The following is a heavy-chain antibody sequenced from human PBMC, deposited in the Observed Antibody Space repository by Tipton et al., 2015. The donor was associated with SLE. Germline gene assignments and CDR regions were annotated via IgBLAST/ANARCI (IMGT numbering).Heavy chain of an antibody. D-gene: IGHD6-25*01. J-gene: IGHJ4*02. Sequence: QLVQSGAEMKKPRESLKISCQGSGYTFDTFWIGWVRQMPGKGLEWMGMIFPGDSEIWYSPSFQGQVTLSADKSIRTAYLQWRSLKASDTAMYYCVRAAADYWGQGTLVTVSS. V-gene: IGHV5-51*03. CDR1: GYTFDTFW. CDR3: VRAAADY. CDR2: IFPGDSEI.